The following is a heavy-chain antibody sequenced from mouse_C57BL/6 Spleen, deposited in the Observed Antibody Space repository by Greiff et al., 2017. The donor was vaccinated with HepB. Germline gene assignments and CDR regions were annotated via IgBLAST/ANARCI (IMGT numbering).Heavy chain of an antibody. V-gene: IGHV1-5*01. D-gene: IGHD1-1*01. CDR2: IYPGNSDT. CDR1: GYTFTSYW. J-gene: IGHJ4*01. CDR3: ARRYYGSSPYAMDY. Sequence: VQLQQSGTVLARPGASVKMSCKTSGYTFTSYWMHWVKQRPGQGLEWIGAIYPGNSDTSYNQKFKGKATLTADKSSSTAYMQLSSLTSKDSAVYFCARRYYGSSPYAMDYWGQGTSVTVSS.